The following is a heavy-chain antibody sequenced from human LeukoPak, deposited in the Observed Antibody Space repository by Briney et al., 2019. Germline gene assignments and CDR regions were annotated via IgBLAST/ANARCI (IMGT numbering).Heavy chain of an antibody. D-gene: IGHD2-2*01. V-gene: IGHV3-23*01. Sequence: HPGVSLRLSCAASGFTFSSYAMSWVRQAPGKGLEWVSAISGSGGSTYYADSVKGRFTISRDNSKNTLYLQMNSLRAEDTAVYYCAKDILPLVARYGMDIWGQGTTVTVSS. J-gene: IGHJ6*02. CDR1: GFTFSSYA. CDR2: ISGSGGST. CDR3: AKDILPLVARYGMDI.